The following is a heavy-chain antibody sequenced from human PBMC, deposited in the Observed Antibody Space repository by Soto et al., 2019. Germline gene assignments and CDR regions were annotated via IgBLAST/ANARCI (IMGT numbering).Heavy chain of an antibody. J-gene: IGHJ3*02. CDR1: GFTFSSYS. CDR2: ISSSSSYI. CDR3: ARDGGDGDNYAFDI. V-gene: IGHV3-21*01. Sequence: GGSLRLSCAASGFTFSSYSMNWVRQAPGKGLEWVSSISSSSSYIYYADSVKGRFTISRDNAKNSLYLQMNSLGAEDTAVYYCARDGGDGDNYAFDIWGQGTMVTVSS. D-gene: IGHD3-16*01.